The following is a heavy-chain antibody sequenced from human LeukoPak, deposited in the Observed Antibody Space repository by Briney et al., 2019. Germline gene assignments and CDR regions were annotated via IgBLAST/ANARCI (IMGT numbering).Heavy chain of an antibody. CDR1: GGSFSGYY. J-gene: IGHJ6*02. CDR2: INHSGST. CDR3: ARGGGRGWFGELSIRGSLLGNVYGMDV. V-gene: IGHV4-34*01. D-gene: IGHD3-10*01. Sequence: SETLSLTCAVYGGSFSGYYWSWVRQPPGKGLEWVGEINHSGSTNYNPSRKSRVTISVETSKNQFSRKQSSVTAADTAVYYCARGGGRGWFGELSIRGSLLGNVYGMDVWGQGTTVTVSS.